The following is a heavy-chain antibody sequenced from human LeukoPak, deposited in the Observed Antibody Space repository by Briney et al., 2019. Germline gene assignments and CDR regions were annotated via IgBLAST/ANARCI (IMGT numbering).Heavy chain of an antibody. CDR1: GFTFTSYT. CDR2: ISSSYTYI. Sequence: PGGSLRLSCAASGFTFTSYTMKWVRQAPGKGLEWVSSISSSYTYIYYADSVKGRFTISRDNAKNSLYLQMNSLRAEDTAVYYCARTMTAKYAFDIWGQGTMVTVSS. V-gene: IGHV3-21*01. CDR3: ARTMTAKYAFDI. J-gene: IGHJ3*02. D-gene: IGHD3-22*01.